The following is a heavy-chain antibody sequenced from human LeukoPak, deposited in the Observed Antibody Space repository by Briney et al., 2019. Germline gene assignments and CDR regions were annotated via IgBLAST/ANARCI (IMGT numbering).Heavy chain of an antibody. J-gene: IGHJ4*02. CDR1: GDSVSSGGYY. CDR3: ARGRDAYKVGY. V-gene: IGHV4-61*08. CDR2: MLSSATT. Sequence: SETLSLTCTVSGDSVSSGGYYWSWIRQPPGKGLEWIGCMLSSATTYYNPSLKSRATMSVDTSKNQFSLKLSSLTAADTAVYYCARGRDAYKVGYWGQGTLVTVSS. D-gene: IGHD5-24*01.